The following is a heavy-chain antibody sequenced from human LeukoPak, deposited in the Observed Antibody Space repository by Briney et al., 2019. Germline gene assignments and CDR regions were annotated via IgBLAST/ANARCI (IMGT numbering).Heavy chain of an antibody. CDR1: GDSITGYY. CDR2: IYYTGNT. J-gene: IGHJ6*04. D-gene: IGHD5-12*01. Sequence: PSETLSLTCTVSGDSITGYYWGWIRQPPGKGLEWIGNIYYTGNTYYNASLKSRVTISVDTSKNQFSLKLSSVTAADTAVYYCARRWLRRQMDVWGKGTTVTISS. CDR3: ARRWLRRQMDV. V-gene: IGHV4-39*07.